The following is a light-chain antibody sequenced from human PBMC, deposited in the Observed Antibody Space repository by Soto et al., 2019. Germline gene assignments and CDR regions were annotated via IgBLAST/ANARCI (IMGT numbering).Light chain of an antibody. CDR3: QHYGASRFT. Sequence: EIVMTQSPGTLSLSPGERATLSCRASQSVASSYLAWYQQKPGQTPRLLIYGTSSRATGIPDRFSGSGSGTDFTLTISRLEPEDFAVYYCQHYGASRFTFGPGTKVHN. J-gene: IGKJ3*01. CDR2: GTS. CDR1: QSVASSY. V-gene: IGKV3-20*01.